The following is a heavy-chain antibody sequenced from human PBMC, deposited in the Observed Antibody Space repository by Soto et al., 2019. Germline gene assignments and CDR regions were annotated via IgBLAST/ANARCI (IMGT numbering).Heavy chain of an antibody. V-gene: IGHV1-3*01. CDR2: IHAGNGYT. D-gene: IGHD5-12*01. CDR3: ARVQYSCVDFKQAFDI. Sequence: QVQLVQSGAEVKKPGASVKISCKASGYTFTSYAVHWVRQAPGQRLEWMGWIHAGNGYTKYSQNFHGRGTITSDTSASTVSMELRSLRSEDTAVYYCARVQYSCVDFKQAFDIWGQGTMVAVSS. CDR1: GYTFTSYA. J-gene: IGHJ3*02.